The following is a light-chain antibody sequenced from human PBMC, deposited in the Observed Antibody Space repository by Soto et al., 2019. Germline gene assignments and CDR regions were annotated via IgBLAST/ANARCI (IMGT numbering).Light chain of an antibody. CDR3: QQYGSSSWT. J-gene: IGKJ1*01. V-gene: IGKV3D-20*01. CDR1: QSVSNNY. Sequence: EIVLTQSPATLSLSPGDRATLSCGASQSVSNNYLAWYQQKPGLAPRLLIYDASYRANGIPDRFSGSGSGTDFTLTISRLXXXXXXXYYCQQYGSSSWTFGQGTKVEIK. CDR2: DAS.